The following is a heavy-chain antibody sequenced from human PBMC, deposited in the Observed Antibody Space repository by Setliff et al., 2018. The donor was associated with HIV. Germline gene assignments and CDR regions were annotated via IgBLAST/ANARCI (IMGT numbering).Heavy chain of an antibody. CDR2: IYYSGNT. V-gene: IGHV4-59*08. J-gene: IGHJ3*02. D-gene: IGHD3-9*01. Sequence: SETLSLTCTVSGGSISSHYWSWIRQPPGKGLEWIGYIYYSGNTNYNPSLKSRVTISVDTSKNHFSLKLSSVTAADTAVYYCARRERYYDILTGRVFDGFDIWGQGTMVTVSS. CDR1: GGSISSHY. CDR3: ARRERYYDILTGRVFDGFDI.